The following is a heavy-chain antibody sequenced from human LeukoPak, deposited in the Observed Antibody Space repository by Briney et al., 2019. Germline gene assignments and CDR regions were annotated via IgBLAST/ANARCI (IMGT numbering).Heavy chain of an antibody. CDR1: GGSISSYY. V-gene: IGHV4-59*01. CDR3: ARSTIAVGRYWYFDL. CDR2: IYYSGST. Sequence: SETLSLTCTVSGGSISSYYWSWIRQPPGKGLEWIGYIYYSGSTNYNPSLKSRVTISVDTSKNQFSLRLSSVPAADTAVYYCARSTIAVGRYWYFDLWGRGTLFTVSS. D-gene: IGHD2-15*01. J-gene: IGHJ2*01.